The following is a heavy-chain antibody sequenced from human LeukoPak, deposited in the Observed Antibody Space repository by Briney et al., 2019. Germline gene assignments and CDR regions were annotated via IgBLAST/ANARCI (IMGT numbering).Heavy chain of an antibody. D-gene: IGHD1-26*01. J-gene: IGHJ4*02. CDR2: ISSSSSYI. CDR1: GFTFSTYS. V-gene: IGHV3-21*01. CDR3: ASSPRYRRLNQR. Sequence: PGGSLRLSCATSGFTFSTYSMNWVRQAPGKGLEWVSSISSSSSYIYYAVSVKGRFTISRDNAKNSLYLQMNGLRAEDTVLYYCASSPRYRRLNQRWGQGTLVTVSS.